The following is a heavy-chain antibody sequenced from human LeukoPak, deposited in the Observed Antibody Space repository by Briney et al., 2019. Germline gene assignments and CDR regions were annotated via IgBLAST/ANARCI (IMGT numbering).Heavy chain of an antibody. CDR3: ARRAGGYSHPYDY. CDR1: GFTVSGNY. Sequence: GGSPRLSCAVSGFTVSGNYMSWVRHAPGKGLEWVSLIYSGGTTYYADSVKGRFTISRDNSKNTLYLQMNSLRAEDTAVYYCARRAGGYSHPYDYWGQGILVTVSS. D-gene: IGHD4-23*01. CDR2: IYSGGTT. J-gene: IGHJ4*02. V-gene: IGHV3-53*01.